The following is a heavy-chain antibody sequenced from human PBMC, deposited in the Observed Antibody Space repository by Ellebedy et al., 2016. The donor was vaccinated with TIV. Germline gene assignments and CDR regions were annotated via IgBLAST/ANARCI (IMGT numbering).Heavy chain of an antibody. J-gene: IGHJ6*02. CDR3: ATPVYSGSSRGAGMDV. V-gene: IGHV1-18*01. CDR2: ISGYNGNT. Sequence: AASVKVSCKASGYTFTNYGIGWVRQAPGQGLEWMGWISGYNGNTNYAQKYQGRVTMTTDTSTSTVYMELRSLRSDDTAVYYCATPVYSGSSRGAGMDVWGQGTTVTVSS. D-gene: IGHD1-26*01. CDR1: GYTFTNYG.